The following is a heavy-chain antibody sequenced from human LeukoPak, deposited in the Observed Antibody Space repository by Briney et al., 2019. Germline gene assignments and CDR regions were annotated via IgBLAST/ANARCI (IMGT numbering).Heavy chain of an antibody. V-gene: IGHV1-8*01. J-gene: IGHJ4*02. Sequence: ASVKVSCKTSGYTFPSYDINWVRQATGQGLEWMGWMNPNSGNTGYTQKFQGRVTISRNTSITTAYMELSSLRSEDTTVYYCARGPKWTGSYYYFDYWGQGTLVTVSS. D-gene: IGHD1-26*01. CDR2: MNPNSGNT. CDR3: ARGPKWTGSYYYFDY. CDR1: GYTFPSYD.